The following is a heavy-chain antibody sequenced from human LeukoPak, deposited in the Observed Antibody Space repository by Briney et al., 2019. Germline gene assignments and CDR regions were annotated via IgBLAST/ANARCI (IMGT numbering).Heavy chain of an antibody. CDR1: GFTFSPLG. CDR2: ISSGSSTT. Sequence: AGGSLRLSCAASGFTFSPLGMNWVRQAPGRGLEWVSYISSGSSTTYYADSVKGRFTISRDNAKNSLYLQLNSLRDEDTAVYYCARDWCGGGSCYYFDHWGQGTLVTVSS. D-gene: IGHD2-15*01. CDR3: ARDWCGGGSCYYFDH. J-gene: IGHJ4*02. V-gene: IGHV3-48*02.